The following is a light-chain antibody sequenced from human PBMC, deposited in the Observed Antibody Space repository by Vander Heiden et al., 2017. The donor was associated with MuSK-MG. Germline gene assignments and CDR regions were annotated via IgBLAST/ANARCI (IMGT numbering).Light chain of an antibody. Sequence: EIVLTQSPATLSLSPGERATLSCRASQSVSSYLAWYQQKPGQAPRLLIYDASNRANGIPDRFSGSGSGTDFTLTSSSLENEDFAVYYWQQRSNWITFGGGTKVEIK. V-gene: IGKV3-11*01. J-gene: IGKJ4*01. CDR1: QSVSSY. CDR2: DAS. CDR3: QQRSNWIT.